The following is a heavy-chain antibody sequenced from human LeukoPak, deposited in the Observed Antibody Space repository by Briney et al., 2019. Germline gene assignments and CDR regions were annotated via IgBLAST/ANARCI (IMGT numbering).Heavy chain of an antibody. CDR1: GFTFSGYP. V-gene: IGHV3-30-3*02. CDR2: ISYDGSNK. Sequence: GGSLRLSCAASGFTFSGYPIHWVRQAPGKGLEWVAVISYDGSNKYYADSVKGRFTISRDNAESSLYLQMDSLRPEDTALYYCAKDRYCGRTSCSGGLDSWGRGTLVTVSS. J-gene: IGHJ4*02. D-gene: IGHD2-2*01. CDR3: AKDRYCGRTSCSGGLDS.